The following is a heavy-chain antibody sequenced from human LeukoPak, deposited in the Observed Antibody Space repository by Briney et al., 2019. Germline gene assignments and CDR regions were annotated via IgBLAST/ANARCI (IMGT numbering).Heavy chain of an antibody. D-gene: IGHD3-16*02. CDR3: ARGSFGGVIVNWFDP. Sequence: SETLSLTCTVSGGSISRYYWSWIRQPPGKGLGWVGYIYYSGSTNYNPSLKSRVTISVDTSKNQFSLKLSSVTAADTAGYYCARGSFGGVIVNWFDPWGQGTLVTVSS. V-gene: IGHV4-59*01. CDR2: IYYSGST. CDR1: GGSISRYY. J-gene: IGHJ5*02.